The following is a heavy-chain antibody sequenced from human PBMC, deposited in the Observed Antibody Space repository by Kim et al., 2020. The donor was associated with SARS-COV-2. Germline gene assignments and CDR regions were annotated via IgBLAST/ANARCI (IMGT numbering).Heavy chain of an antibody. J-gene: IGHJ4*02. V-gene: IGHV1-24*01. D-gene: IGHD1-20*01. Sequence: TIYAQKFQGRVTMTEDPSKDTAYMELSSLRSEDTAVYYCATGGYNWNFDYWGQGTLVTVSS. CDR3: ATGGYNWNFDY. CDR2: T.